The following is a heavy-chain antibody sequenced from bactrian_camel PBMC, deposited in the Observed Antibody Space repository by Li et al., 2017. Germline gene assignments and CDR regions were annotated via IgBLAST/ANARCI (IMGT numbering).Heavy chain of an antibody. CDR1: GYANC. V-gene: IGHV3S53*01. Sequence: VQLVESGGGSAQAGGSLRLSCAASGYANCLAWFRQAPGKERERVAGFSPNAVTDYADSVKGRFTISQDNAKNTMYLQMNNLKIEDTAIYYCAPDLQIRSGYCYKTNNYWGQGTQVTVS. CDR3: APDLQIRSGYCYKTNNY. J-gene: IGHJ4*01. CDR2: FSPNAVT. D-gene: IGHD2*01.